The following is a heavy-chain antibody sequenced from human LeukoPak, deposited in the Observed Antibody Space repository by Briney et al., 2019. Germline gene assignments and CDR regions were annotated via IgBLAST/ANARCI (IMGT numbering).Heavy chain of an antibody. D-gene: IGHD7-27*01. CDR2: IYYSGTT. Sequence: SETLSLTCTVSGGSISSYYWSWIRQPPGKGLEWIGYIYYSGTTNYNTSLKSRVTMSVDTYKNQFSLRLRSVTAADTAVYYCAREGWGYFFDYWGQGTLVTVSS. CDR1: GGSISSYY. CDR3: AREGWGYFFDY. V-gene: IGHV4-59*01. J-gene: IGHJ4*02.